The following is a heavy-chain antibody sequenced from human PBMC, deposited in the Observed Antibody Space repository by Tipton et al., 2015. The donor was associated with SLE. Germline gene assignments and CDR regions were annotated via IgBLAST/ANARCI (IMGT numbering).Heavy chain of an antibody. Sequence: QLVQSGAEVKKPGASVKVSCKASGYTFINYGFTWVRQAPGQGLEWMGWISGYNGATNYAQKFQDRFTMTTDTSTSTAYMELWGLRSDDTAVYFCARDFGSGWASDYWGQGTLVTVSS. D-gene: IGHD6-19*01. CDR2: ISGYNGAT. V-gene: IGHV1-18*01. CDR3: ARDFGSGWASDY. J-gene: IGHJ4*02. CDR1: GYTFINYG.